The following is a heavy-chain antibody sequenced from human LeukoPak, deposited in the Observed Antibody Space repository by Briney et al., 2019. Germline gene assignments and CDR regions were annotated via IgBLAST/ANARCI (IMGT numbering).Heavy chain of an antibody. V-gene: IGHV3-23*01. Sequence: GGSLRLSCAASGFTFASYALTWVRQAPGKGLECVSYISSSTGTTFYADSVKGQFTISRDNSRSMLYLQMNSLRVEDTAVYYCAKDGPSVTGTGWYFDLWGRGTLVTVSS. CDR1: GFTFASYA. CDR3: AKDGPSVTGTGWYFDL. D-gene: IGHD6-19*01. J-gene: IGHJ2*01. CDR2: ISSSTGTT.